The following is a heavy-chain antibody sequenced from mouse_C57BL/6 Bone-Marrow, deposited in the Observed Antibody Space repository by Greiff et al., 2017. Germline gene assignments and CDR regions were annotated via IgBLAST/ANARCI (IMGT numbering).Heavy chain of an antibody. CDR2: IHPNSGST. D-gene: IGHD1-1*01. V-gene: IGHV1-64*01. CDR1: GYTFTSSW. Sequence: QVQLQQPGAELVKPGASVKLSCKASGYTFTSSWMHWVKQRPGQGLEWIGMIHPNSGSTNYNEKFKSKATLTVDKSSSAAYMQLSSLSSEVAAVYYCAREVLRVAMDDWGQGTSVTVSS. J-gene: IGHJ4*01. CDR3: AREVLRVAMDD.